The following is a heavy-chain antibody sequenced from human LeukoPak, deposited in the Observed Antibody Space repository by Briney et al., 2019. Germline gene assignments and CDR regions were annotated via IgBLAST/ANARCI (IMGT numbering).Heavy chain of an antibody. CDR3: ASSVVVDVRGAYDY. J-gene: IGHJ4*02. D-gene: IGHD2-15*01. Sequence: PGGSLRLSCAASGFTFSNYGMHWVRQAPGKGLEWVAFTRSDGNDKYYADFVKGRFTISRDNSKNMLYLQMNSLRAEDTAVYYCASSVVVDVRGAYDYWGQGTLVTVSS. V-gene: IGHV3-30*02. CDR2: TRSDGNDK. CDR1: GFTFSNYG.